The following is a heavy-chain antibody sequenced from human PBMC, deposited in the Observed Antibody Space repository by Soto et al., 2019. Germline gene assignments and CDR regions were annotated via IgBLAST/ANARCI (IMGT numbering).Heavy chain of an antibody. D-gene: IGHD3-3*01. CDR2: IWYDGSNK. V-gene: IGHV3-33*01. CDR3: ARGDYDFWSGYQSGYYYGMDV. CDR1: GFTFSSYG. Sequence: GGSLRLSCAASGFTFSSYGMHWVRQAPGKGLEWVAVIWYDGSNKYYADSVKGRFTISRDNSKNTLYLQMNSLRAEDTAVYYCARGDYDFWSGYQSGYYYGMDVWGQGTTVTVS. J-gene: IGHJ6*02.